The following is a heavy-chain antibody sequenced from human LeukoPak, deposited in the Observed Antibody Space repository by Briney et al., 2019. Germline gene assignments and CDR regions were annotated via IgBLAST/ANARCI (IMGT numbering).Heavy chain of an antibody. V-gene: IGHV3-30*03. CDR1: GFTFSSYG. CDR3: AREVAARRLGSWFDP. CDR2: ISYDGSNK. D-gene: IGHD6-6*01. J-gene: IGHJ5*02. Sequence: GSLRLSCAASGFTFSSYGTHWVRQAPGKGLEWVAVISYDGSNKYYADSVKGRFTISRDNSKNTLYLQMNSLRAEDTAVYYCAREVAARRLGSWFDPWGQGTLVTVSS.